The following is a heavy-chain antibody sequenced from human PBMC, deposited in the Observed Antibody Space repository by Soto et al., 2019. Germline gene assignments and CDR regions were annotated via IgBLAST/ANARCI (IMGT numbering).Heavy chain of an antibody. V-gene: IGHV3-7*01. J-gene: IGHJ4*02. CDR2: IKQDGSEK. CDR1: GFTFSSYA. Sequence: VQLVESGGGVVQPGRSLRLSCAASGFTFSSYAMHWVRQAPGKGLEWVANIKQDGSEKYYVDSVKGRFTISRDNAKNSLYLQMNSLRAEDTAVYYCARDNGDYGGFFDYWGQGTLVTVSS. D-gene: IGHD4-17*01. CDR3: ARDNGDYGGFFDY.